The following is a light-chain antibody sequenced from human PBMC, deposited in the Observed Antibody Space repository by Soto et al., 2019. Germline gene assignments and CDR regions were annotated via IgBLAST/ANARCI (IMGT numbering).Light chain of an antibody. CDR1: SSDVGSYNL. Sequence: QSALTQPASVSGSPGQSITISCTGTSSDVGSYNLVSWYQQHPGKAPKLMIYEGNKRPSGVSNRFSGSKSGNTASLTISGLQAEDEADYCCSYAGSRVFGGGTKLTVL. J-gene: IGLJ3*02. V-gene: IGLV2-23*01. CDR2: EGN. CDR3: CSYAGSRV.